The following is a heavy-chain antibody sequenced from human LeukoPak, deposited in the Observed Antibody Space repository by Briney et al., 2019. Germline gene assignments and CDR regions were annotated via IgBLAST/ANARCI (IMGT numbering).Heavy chain of an antibody. CDR1: GGSISSYY. CDR3: ARARGAARPFDY. Sequence: SETLSLTCTVSGGSISSYYWSWIRQPPGKGLEWIGYIYYSGSTNYNPSLKSRATISVDTSKNQFSLKLSSVTAADTAVYYCARARGAARPFDYWGQGTLVTVSS. D-gene: IGHD6-6*01. J-gene: IGHJ4*02. V-gene: IGHV4-59*01. CDR2: IYYSGST.